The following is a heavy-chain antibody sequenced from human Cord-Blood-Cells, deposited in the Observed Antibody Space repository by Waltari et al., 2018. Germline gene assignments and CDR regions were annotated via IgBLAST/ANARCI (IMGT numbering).Heavy chain of an antibody. CDR1: GFTFSSSA. D-gene: IGHD1-1*01. J-gene: IGHJ4*02. V-gene: IGHV3-30-3*01. Sequence: QVQLVESGGGVVQPGRSLRLSCAASGFTFSSSAMHWVRQAQGKGLEWVAVISYDGSNKYYADSVKGRFTISRDNSKNTLYLQMNSLRAEDTAVYYCARGNWIFDYWGQGTLVTVSS. CDR2: ISYDGSNK. CDR3: ARGNWIFDY.